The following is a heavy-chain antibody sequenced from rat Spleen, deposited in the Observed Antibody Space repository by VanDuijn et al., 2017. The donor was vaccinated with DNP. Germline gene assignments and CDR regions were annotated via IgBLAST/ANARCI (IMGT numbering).Heavy chain of an antibody. CDR3: ATSIVAIGDF. J-gene: IGHJ2*01. CDR1: GLTFSDYS. V-gene: IGHV5S10*01. CDR2: IINDGSRT. D-gene: IGHD1-2*01. Sequence: EVQLVESGGGLVQPGRSLKLSCAASGLTFSDYSMAWVRQAPKKGLEWVATIINDGSRTYCRDSVKGRFTISRDNAKSTLFLQMDSLRSEDTATYHCATSIVAIGDFWGQGVMVTVSS.